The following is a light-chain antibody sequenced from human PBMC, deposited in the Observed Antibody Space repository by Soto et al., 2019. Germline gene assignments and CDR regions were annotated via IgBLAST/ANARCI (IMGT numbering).Light chain of an antibody. Sequence: DIVMTQSPLSLPVTPGEPASISCRSSQSLLHSNGYNYLDWYLQKQGQSPQLLIYLGSNRASGVPDRFSGSGSGTDVTLKISRVEAEDVGVYYCRQALQTPQTFGQGTKVEL. CDR1: QSLLHSNGYNY. CDR3: RQALQTPQT. CDR2: LGS. J-gene: IGKJ1*01. V-gene: IGKV2-28*01.